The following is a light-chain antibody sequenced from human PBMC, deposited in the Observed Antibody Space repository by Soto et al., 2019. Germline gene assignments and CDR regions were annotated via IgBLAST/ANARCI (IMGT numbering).Light chain of an antibody. CDR2: GAS. V-gene: IGKV3-20*01. Sequence: EIVLTQSPGTLSLSPGERATLSCRASQSVSSSYLAWYQQKPGQAPRLLIYGASSRATGIPDRFSGSGSGTDSPLTISRLQPEVFAVYYCQKYGSSPLTFGGGTKGEIK. CDR3: QKYGSSPLT. J-gene: IGKJ4*01. CDR1: QSVSSSY.